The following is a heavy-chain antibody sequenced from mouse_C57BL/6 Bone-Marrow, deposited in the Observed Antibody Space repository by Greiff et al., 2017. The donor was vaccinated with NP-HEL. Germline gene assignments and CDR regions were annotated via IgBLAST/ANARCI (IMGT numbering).Heavy chain of an antibody. CDR3: TRPLWYHAMDY. V-gene: IGHV6-6*01. CDR2: IRNKANNHAT. D-gene: IGHD2-1*01. J-gene: IGHJ4*01. CDR1: GFTFSDAW. Sequence: EVKLQESGGGLVQPGGSMKLSCAASGFTFSDAWMDWVRQSPEKGLEWVAEIRNKANNHATYYAESVKGRFTISRDDSKSIVYLQMNSLRAEDTGIYYCTRPLWYHAMDYWGQGTSVTVSS.